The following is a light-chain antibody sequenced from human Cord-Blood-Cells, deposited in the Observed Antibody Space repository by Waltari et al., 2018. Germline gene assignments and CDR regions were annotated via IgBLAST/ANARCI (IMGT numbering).Light chain of an antibody. V-gene: IGLV2-14*01. CDR3: SSYTSSSLVV. Sequence: QSALTQPASVSGSPGQSITISCTGTSSDVGGYNYVSWYQQHPGKAPKLMIYDVSKRPTGVSNRFAGSKSGNTASLNISGLQAEDEADYYCSSYTSSSLVVFGGGTKLTVL. CDR2: DVS. J-gene: IGLJ2*01. CDR1: SSDVGGYNY.